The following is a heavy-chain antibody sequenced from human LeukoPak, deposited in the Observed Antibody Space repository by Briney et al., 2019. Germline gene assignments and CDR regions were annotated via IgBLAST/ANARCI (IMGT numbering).Heavy chain of an antibody. V-gene: IGHV3-20*04. D-gene: IGHD2-21*01. CDR3: ARDIPRGTWAPDCFDA. CDR1: GFTFDDYG. J-gene: IGHJ5*02. CDR2: INWNGGNT. Sequence: GGSLRLSCAASGFTFDDYGMSWVRQAPGKGPEWVSSINWNGGNTAYADSVKGRFTMSRDNAKNSLNLQMNNLRDEDTALYYCARDIPRGTWAPDCFDAWGRGTLVIVSS.